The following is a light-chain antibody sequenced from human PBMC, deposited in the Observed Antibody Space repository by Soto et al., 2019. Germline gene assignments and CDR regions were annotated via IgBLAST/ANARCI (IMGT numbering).Light chain of an antibody. CDR2: GAS. V-gene: IGKV3-20*01. CDR1: QSFSSGY. Sequence: EIVLTQSPGTLSLSPGERATLSCRASQSFSSGYVAWYQQKAAQAPRLLIYGASSRATGIPDRFSGSGSGTDFTLTINRLEPEDFAVYYCQQYGSSPRTFGQGTKV. J-gene: IGKJ1*01. CDR3: QQYGSSPRT.